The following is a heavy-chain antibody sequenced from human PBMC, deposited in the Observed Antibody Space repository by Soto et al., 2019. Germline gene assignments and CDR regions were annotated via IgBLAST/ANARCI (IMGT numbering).Heavy chain of an antibody. V-gene: IGHV3-33*01. J-gene: IGHJ4*02. CDR1: GFTFSSYA. CDR3: ARDRDSSGYYYFDY. Sequence: QVQLVESGGGVVQPGRSLRLSCAASGFTFSSYAMHWVRQAPGKGLEWVAVIWYDGGNKYYADSVKGRFTISRDNSKYTLYLQMNSLRVEDTAVYYCARDRDSSGYYYFDYWGQGTLVTVSS. CDR2: IWYDGGNK. D-gene: IGHD3-22*01.